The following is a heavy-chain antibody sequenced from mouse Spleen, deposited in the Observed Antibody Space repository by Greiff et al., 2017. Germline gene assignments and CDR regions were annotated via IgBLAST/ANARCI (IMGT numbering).Heavy chain of an antibody. J-gene: IGHJ2*01. CDR3: ARSYGNYRFFDY. Sequence: VQLQQSGAELVRPGASVKLSCKASGYTFTDYYINWVKQRPGQGLEWIARIYPGSGNTYYNEKFKGKATLTAEKSSSTAYMQLSSLTSEDSAVYFCARSYGNYRFFDYWGQGTTLTVSS. V-gene: IGHV1-76*01. D-gene: IGHD2-10*02. CDR1: GYTFTDYY. CDR2: IYPGSGNT.